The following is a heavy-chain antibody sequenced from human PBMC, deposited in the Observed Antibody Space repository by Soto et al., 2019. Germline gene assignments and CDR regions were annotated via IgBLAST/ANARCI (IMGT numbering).Heavy chain of an antibody. CDR2: TYYRSRWYN. D-gene: IGHD1-7*01. CDR3: AGTTSHQWYYMDV. V-gene: IGHV6-1*01. J-gene: IGHJ6*03. CDR1: GDRVSRNSAA. Sequence: PSPTLSISWAISGDRVSRNSAAWNWFRLSPSRGLEWLARTYYRSRWYNDYAVSVRSRITVNPDTSKNQFSLQLTSVTPEDTAVYYCAGTTSHQWYYMDVWGKGTTVTVSS.